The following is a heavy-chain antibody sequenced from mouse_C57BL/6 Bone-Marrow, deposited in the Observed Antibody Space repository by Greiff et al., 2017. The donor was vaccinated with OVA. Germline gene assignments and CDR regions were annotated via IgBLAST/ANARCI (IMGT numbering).Heavy chain of an antibody. CDR2: IYPGSGST. J-gene: IGHJ2*01. CDR1: GYTFTSYW. V-gene: IGHV1-55*01. Sequence: VQLVESGAELVKPGASVKMSCKASGYTFTSYWITWVKQRPGQGLEWIGDIYPGSGSTNYNEKFKSKATLTVDTSSSTAYMQLSSLTSEDSAVYYCANLEAYYFDHWGQGTTLTVSS. CDR3: ANLEAYYFDH.